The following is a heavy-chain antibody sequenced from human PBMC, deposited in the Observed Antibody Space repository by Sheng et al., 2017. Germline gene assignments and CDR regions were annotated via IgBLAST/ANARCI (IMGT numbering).Heavy chain of an antibody. CDR2: IYSGGTT. D-gene: IGHD3-16*01. J-gene: IGHJ4*02. V-gene: IGHV3-53*01. Sequence: EVQLVESGGGLIQPGGSLRLSCAASGFIVSNNYMSWVRQAPGRGLEWVSLIYSGGTTFYADSVKGRFTISRDNSKNTLYLQMNSLRAEDTAVYYCARDQLGRCLEYWGQGTLVTVSS. CDR1: GFIVSNNY. CDR3: ARDQLGRCLEY.